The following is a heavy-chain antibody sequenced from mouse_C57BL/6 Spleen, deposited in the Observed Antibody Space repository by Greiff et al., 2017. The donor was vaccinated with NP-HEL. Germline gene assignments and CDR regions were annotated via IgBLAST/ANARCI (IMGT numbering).Heavy chain of an antibody. CDR1: EYEFPSHD. J-gene: IGHJ1*03. V-gene: IGHV5-2*01. CDR2: INSDGGST. D-gene: IGHD2-5*01. CDR3: ARQGSIVTTPYWYFDV. Sequence: EVKLMESGGGLVQPGESLKLSCESNEYEFPSHDMSWVRKTPEKRLELVAAINSDGGSTYYPDTMERRFIISRDNTKKTLYLQMSSLRSEDTALYYCARQGSIVTTPYWYFDVWGTGTTVTVSS.